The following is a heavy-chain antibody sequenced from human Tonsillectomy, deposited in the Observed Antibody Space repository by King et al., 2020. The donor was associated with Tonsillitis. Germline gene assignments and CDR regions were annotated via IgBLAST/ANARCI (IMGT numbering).Heavy chain of an antibody. CDR2: ISGSGGNT. CDR3: AKGAESLEWLLYYSYYGMDV. Sequence: VQLVESGGGLVQPGGSLRLSCAASGFTFSSYAMSWVRQAPGKGLEWVSTISGSGGNTNYADSVKGRFTISRDNSKNTLYLQMNSLRAEDTAVYYCAKGAESLEWLLYYSYYGMDVWGQGTTVTVSS. V-gene: IGHV3-23*04. D-gene: IGHD3-3*01. J-gene: IGHJ6*02. CDR1: GFTFSSYA.